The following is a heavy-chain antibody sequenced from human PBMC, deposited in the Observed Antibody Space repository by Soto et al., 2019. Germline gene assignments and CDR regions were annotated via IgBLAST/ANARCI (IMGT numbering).Heavy chain of an antibody. CDR2: INHSGST. CDR1: GGSFSGYY. V-gene: IGHV4-34*01. Sequence: QVQLQQWGAGLLKPSETLSLTCAVYGGSFSGYYWTWIRQPPGTGLEWIGEINHSGSTNYNPSLKSRGPKSVDTAKYLFFLKLTSVAAADTAVYYCARDKITGLFDYWGQGTLVTGSS. J-gene: IGHJ4*02. D-gene: IGHD2-8*02. CDR3: ARDKITGLFDY.